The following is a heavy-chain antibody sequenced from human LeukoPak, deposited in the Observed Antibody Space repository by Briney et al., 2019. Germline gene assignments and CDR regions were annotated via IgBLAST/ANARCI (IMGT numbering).Heavy chain of an antibody. D-gene: IGHD3-10*01. CDR3: ARVARFGERHDAFDI. V-gene: IGHV3-30*02. J-gene: IGHJ3*02. CDR2: IRYDGNNK. CDR1: GFTFSSYG. Sequence: GGSLRLSCAASGFTFSSYGMHWVRQAPGKGLEWVAFIRYDGNNKYYADSVKGRFTISRDNAKNSLYLQMNSLRAEDTAVYYCARVARFGERHDAFDIWGQGTMVTVSS.